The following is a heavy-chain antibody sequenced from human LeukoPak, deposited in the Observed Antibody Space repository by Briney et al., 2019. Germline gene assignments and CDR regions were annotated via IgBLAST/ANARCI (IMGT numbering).Heavy chain of an antibody. V-gene: IGHV3-30*18. Sequence: GRSLRLSCAASGFTFSNYGMHCVRQAPGKGPEWVAIVSRDGRSKYYADSVKGRFTTSRDNSKNMLDLQMNSLRAEDTAVYHCVKEDSPYYFDNWGQGTLVTVSS. D-gene: IGHD2-21*01. CDR1: GFTFSNYG. CDR3: VKEDSPYYFDN. J-gene: IGHJ4*02. CDR2: VSRDGRSK.